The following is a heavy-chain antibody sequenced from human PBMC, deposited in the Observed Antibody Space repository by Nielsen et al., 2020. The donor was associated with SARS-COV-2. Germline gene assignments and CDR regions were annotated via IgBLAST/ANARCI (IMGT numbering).Heavy chain of an antibody. Sequence: GESLKISCAASGFTFSSQSMTWVRQAPGKGLEWVSSISCSSNSIYYADSVKGRFTISRDNANNSLYLQLNSLSPEDTAVYYCATEVRQWLVHIDYWGQGNLVTVSS. CDR2: ISCSSNSI. CDR3: ATEVRQWLVHIDY. J-gene: IGHJ4*02. V-gene: IGHV3-21*01. CDR1: GFTFSSQS. D-gene: IGHD6-19*01.